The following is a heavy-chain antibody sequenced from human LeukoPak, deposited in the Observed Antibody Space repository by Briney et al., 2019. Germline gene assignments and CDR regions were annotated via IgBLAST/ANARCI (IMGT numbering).Heavy chain of an antibody. CDR2: ISGTGSST. CDR3: AKASVAIPQYCNS. V-gene: IGHV3-23*01. D-gene: IGHD2-2*02. Sequence: GGSLRLSCVASGFTFSTYNIHWVRQAPGKGLEWVSTISGTGSSTYYADSAKGRFTISRDNSKDTLFLQLNSLTAADTAMYFCAKASVAIPQYCNSWGQGTLVTVSS. CDR1: GFTFSTYN. J-gene: IGHJ5*02.